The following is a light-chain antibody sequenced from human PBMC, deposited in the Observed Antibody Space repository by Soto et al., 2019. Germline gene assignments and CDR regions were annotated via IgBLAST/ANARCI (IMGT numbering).Light chain of an antibody. Sequence: QSALTQSPSVSAAPGQKVTISCSGSSSNIGNNYVSWYQQLPGTAPKLLIYDNKKRPSGIPDRFSGSKSGTSGTLDITGLQTGDEADYYCATWDGSLPGEVFGGGTKVTVL. V-gene: IGLV1-51*01. CDR2: DNK. CDR3: ATWDGSLPGEV. J-gene: IGLJ2*01. CDR1: SSNIGNNY.